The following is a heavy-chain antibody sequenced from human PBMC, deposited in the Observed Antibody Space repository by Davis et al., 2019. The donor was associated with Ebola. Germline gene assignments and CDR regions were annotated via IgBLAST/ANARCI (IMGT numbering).Heavy chain of an antibody. CDR2: IYYSGST. J-gene: IGHJ5*02. V-gene: IGHV4-39*07. CDR1: SGSISSSSYY. D-gene: IGHD2-8*01. CDR3: ASTIKGYCTNGVCQIYPLYA. Sequence: PSETLSLTCTVSSGSISSSSYYWGWIRQPPGKGLEWIGSIYYSGSTYYNPSLKSLVTISVDTSKNQFSLKLSSVTAADTAVYYCASTIKGYCTNGVCQIYPLYAWGQGTLVTVSS.